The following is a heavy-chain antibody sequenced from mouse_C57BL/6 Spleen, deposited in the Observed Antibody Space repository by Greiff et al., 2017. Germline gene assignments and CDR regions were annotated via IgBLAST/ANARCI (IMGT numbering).Heavy chain of an antibody. CDR3: ARSDYGNSYYYAMDY. CDR2: IYPGDGDT. V-gene: IGHV1-82*01. Sequence: VQLQQSGPELVKPGASVKISCKASGYAFSSSWMNWVKQRPGKGLEWIGRIYPGDGDTNYNGKFKGKATLTADKSSSTAYMQLSSLTSEDSAVYFCARSDYGNSYYYAMDYWGQGTSVTVSS. CDR1: GYAFSSSW. J-gene: IGHJ4*01. D-gene: IGHD2-1*01.